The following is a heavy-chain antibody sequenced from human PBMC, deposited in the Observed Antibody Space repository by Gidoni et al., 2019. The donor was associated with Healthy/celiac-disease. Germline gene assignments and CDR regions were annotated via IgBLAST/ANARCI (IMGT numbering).Heavy chain of an antibody. Sequence: EVQLLESGGGLVQPGGSLRLSCAASGFTLSSYAMGWGRRAPGKGLEWVSAISGSGGSTYYADSVKGRFTISRDNSKNTLYLQMNSLRAEDTAVYYCAKVGGDSSGYYLNWGQGTLVTVSS. J-gene: IGHJ4*02. CDR2: ISGSGGST. V-gene: IGHV3-23*01. CDR3: AKVGGDSSGYYLN. D-gene: IGHD3-22*01. CDR1: GFTLSSYA.